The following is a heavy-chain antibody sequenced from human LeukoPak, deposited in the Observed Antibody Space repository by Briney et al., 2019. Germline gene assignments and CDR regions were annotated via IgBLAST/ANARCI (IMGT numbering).Heavy chain of an antibody. V-gene: IGHV1-69*04. CDR1: GYTFTSYD. CDR2: IIPILGIA. D-gene: IGHD2-8*01. J-gene: IGHJ6*03. CDR3: QWYYYYMDV. Sequence: ASVKVSCKASGYTFTSYDISWVRQAPGQGLEWMGRIIPILGIANYAQKFQGRVTITADESTSTAYMELSSLRSEDTAVYYCQWYYYYMDVWGKGTTVTVSS.